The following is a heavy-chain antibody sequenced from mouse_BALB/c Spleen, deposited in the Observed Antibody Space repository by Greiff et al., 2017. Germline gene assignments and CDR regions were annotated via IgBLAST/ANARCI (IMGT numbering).Heavy chain of an antibody. D-gene: IGHD1-1*01. V-gene: IGHV7-3*02. Sequence: EVHLVESGGGLVQPGGSLRLSCATSGFTFTDYYMSWVRQPPGKALEWLGFIRNKANGYTTEYSASVKGRFTISRDNSQSILYLQMNTLRAEDSATYYCARESFYYGSSYVYAMDYWGQGTSVTVSS. CDR2: IRNKANGYTT. CDR3: ARESFYYGSSYVYAMDY. J-gene: IGHJ4*01. CDR1: GFTFTDYY.